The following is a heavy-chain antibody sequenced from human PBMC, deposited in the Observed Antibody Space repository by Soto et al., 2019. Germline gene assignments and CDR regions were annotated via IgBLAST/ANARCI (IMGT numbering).Heavy chain of an antibody. CDR1: GYTFTGYY. D-gene: IGHD2-2*01. Sequence: QVQLVQSGAEVKKPGASVKVSCKASGYTFTGYYMHWVRQAPGQGLEWMGWINPNSGGTNYAQKFQGWVTMTRDTSISTAYMELSSLRSDDTAVYYCARGYCSSTSCYRGDWFDPWGQGTLVTVSS. CDR2: INPNSGGT. V-gene: IGHV1-2*04. CDR3: ARGYCSSTSCYRGDWFDP. J-gene: IGHJ5*02.